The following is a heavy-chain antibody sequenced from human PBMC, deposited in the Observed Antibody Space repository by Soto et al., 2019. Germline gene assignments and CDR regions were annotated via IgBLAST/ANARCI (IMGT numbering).Heavy chain of an antibody. J-gene: IGHJ4*02. CDR2: INLRGGTT. Sequence: QVQLMQSGAEVRKPGASVRLSCETSGYNFNHYYIHWVRQAPGQGLEWMGIINLRGGTTEYSHKFRGRVTVTGDTSTSTAYMELRSLRSEDTAIYFCARGPDDSDGPRWDYWGQGTLVTVSS. D-gene: IGHD4-17*01. CDR3: ARGPDDSDGPRWDY. V-gene: IGHV1-46*02. CDR1: GYNFNHYY.